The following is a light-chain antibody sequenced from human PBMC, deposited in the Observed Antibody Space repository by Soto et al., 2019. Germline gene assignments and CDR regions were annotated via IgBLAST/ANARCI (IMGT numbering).Light chain of an antibody. CDR2: GAS. V-gene: IGKV3-20*01. CDR3: QQYGSSPGT. Sequence: EIVSTQSPGTLSLSPGERATLSCRASQSVSSSYLAWYQQKPGQALRLLIYGASSRATGIPDRFSGSGSGTDFTLTISRLEPEDFAVYYCQQYGSSPGTFGQGTKVDIK. J-gene: IGKJ1*01. CDR1: QSVSSSY.